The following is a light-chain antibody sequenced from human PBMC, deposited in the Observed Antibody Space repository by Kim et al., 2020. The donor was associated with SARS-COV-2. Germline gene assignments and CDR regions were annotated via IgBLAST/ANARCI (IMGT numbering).Light chain of an antibody. Sequence: VSLGERVTLSCRASQSISSNLAWYQQTPGQAPRLLIYGASTRATDVPARFSGSGSGTEFTLTISSLHSEDFGTYYCQQFNDRPPYTFGQGTKLEI. CDR2: GAS. J-gene: IGKJ2*01. CDR1: QSISSN. CDR3: QQFNDRPPYT. V-gene: IGKV3-15*01.